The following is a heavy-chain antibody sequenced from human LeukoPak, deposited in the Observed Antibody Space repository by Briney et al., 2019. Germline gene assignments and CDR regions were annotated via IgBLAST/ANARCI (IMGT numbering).Heavy chain of an antibody. CDR1: GGSISSSSYY. CDR3: ARGDLGSFWFDP. J-gene: IGHJ5*02. Sequence: PSETLSLTCTVSGGSISSSSYYWGWIRQPPGKGLEWIGSIYYSGSTYYNPSLKSRVTISVDTSKNQFSLKLSSVTAADTAVYYCARGDLGSFWFDPWGQGTLVTVSS. CDR2: IYYSGST. D-gene: IGHD3-16*01. V-gene: IGHV4-39*07.